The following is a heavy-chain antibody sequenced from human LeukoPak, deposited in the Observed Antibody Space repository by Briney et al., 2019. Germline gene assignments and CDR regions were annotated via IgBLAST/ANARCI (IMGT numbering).Heavy chain of an antibody. CDR3: ARDNYGDYPYYYGMDV. D-gene: IGHD4-17*01. J-gene: IGHJ6*02. V-gene: IGHV1-2*02. CDR2: INPNSGGT. Sequence: EASVKVSCKASGYTFTGYYMHWVRQAPGQGLEWMGWINPNSGGTNYAQKFQGRVTMTRDTSNSTAYMELSRLRSDDTAVYYCARDNYGDYPYYYGMDVWGQGTTVTVSS. CDR1: GYTFTGYY.